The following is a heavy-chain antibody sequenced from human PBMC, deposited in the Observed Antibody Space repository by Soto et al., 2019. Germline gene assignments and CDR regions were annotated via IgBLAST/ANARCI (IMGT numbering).Heavy chain of an antibody. V-gene: IGHV4-4*02. J-gene: IGHJ4*02. Sequence: TLSLTCAVSGGSISSSNWWSWVRQPPGKGLEWIGEIYHSGSTNYNPSLKSRVTISVDKSKNQFSLKLSSVTAADTAVYYCARSPLWFGELRHPYYFDYWGQGTLVTVSS. CDR1: GGSISSSNW. CDR3: ARSPLWFGELRHPYYFDY. D-gene: IGHD3-10*01. CDR2: IYHSGST.